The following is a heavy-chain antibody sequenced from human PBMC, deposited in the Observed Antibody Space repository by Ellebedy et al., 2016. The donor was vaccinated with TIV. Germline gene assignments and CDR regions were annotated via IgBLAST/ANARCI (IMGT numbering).Heavy chain of an antibody. V-gene: IGHV4-39*07. CDR1: GGSISNNCCH. CDR2: IDYSRST. J-gene: IGHJ3*02. D-gene: IGHD3-22*01. Sequence: MPSDTLSLTCIVSGGSISNNCCHWGWIRQPPGKGLEWNGNIDYSRSTNYNPSLRSRVTISLDTSKNQFSLKLRSGTAADTAVYHCARGTDDYDSSGSTPNDAYDIWGQGTMVTVSS. CDR3: ARGTDDYDSSGSTPNDAYDI.